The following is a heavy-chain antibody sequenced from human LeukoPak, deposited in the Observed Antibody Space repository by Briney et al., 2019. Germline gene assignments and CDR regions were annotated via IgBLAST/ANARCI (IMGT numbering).Heavy chain of an antibody. D-gene: IGHD1-26*01. CDR2: INSDGINT. J-gene: IGHJ4*02. CDR3: ARRRDSGSLQHFDY. CDR1: GFTFSNYW. V-gene: IGHV3-74*01. Sequence: GGSLRLSCAASGFTFSNYWMHWVRQAPGKGLVWVSRINSDGINTSYADSVKGRFTISRDNAKNTLNLQMNSLRAEDTAVYYCARRRDSGSLQHFDYWGQGTLVTVSS.